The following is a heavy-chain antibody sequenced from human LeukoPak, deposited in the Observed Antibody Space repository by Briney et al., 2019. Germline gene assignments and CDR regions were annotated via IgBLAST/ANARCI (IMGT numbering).Heavy chain of an antibody. V-gene: IGHV3-23*01. Sequence: GGSLRLSCTVSGITLSNYGMTWVRQAPGKGLESVAGISDTGGRTNYADSVKGRFTISRDNPKNTLYLQMNSLRAEDTAVYFCAKRGVVIRVILVGFHKEAYYFDSWGQGALVTVSS. J-gene: IGHJ4*02. CDR1: GITLSNYG. CDR3: AKRGVVIRVILVGFHKEAYYFDS. CDR2: ISDTGGRT. D-gene: IGHD3-22*01.